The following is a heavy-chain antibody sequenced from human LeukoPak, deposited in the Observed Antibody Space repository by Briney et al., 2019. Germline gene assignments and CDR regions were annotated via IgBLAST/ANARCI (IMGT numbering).Heavy chain of an antibody. J-gene: IGHJ4*02. D-gene: IGHD6-19*01. CDR2: ISGSGGST. CDR3: AKSKGASGWPGFDY. CDR1: GFTFRSYA. V-gene: IGHV3-23*01. Sequence: PGGSLRLSCAASGFTFRSYAMSWVRQAPRKGLEWVSGISGSGGSTYYADSVQGRFSISRDNSKNTLYLQMNSLRDEDTAVYYCAKSKGASGWPGFDYWGQGTLVTVSS.